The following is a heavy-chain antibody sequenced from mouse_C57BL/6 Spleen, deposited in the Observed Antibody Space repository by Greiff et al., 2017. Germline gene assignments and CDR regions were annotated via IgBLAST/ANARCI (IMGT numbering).Heavy chain of an antibody. V-gene: IGHV5-6*01. CDR2: ISSGGSYT. D-gene: IGHD3-2*02. CDR1: GFTFSSYG. Sequence: EVKLVESGGDLVKPGGSLKLSCAASGFTFSSYGMSWVRQTPDKRLEWVATISSGGSYTYYPDSVKGRFTISRDNAKNTLYLQMSSLKSEDTAMYYCARQDSSGLDYWGQGTTLTVSS. J-gene: IGHJ2*01. CDR3: ARQDSSGLDY.